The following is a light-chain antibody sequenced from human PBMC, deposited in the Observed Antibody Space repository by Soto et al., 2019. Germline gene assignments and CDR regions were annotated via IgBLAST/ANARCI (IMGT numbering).Light chain of an antibody. Sequence: DIQMAQSPSTLSASVGDRVTITCRASQSISTWLAWYQQKPGKAAKLLIYDASSLESGVPSRFSGSGSGTEFTITISSLQPDDFATYYCQQFNSYSWTFGQGTKVDIK. J-gene: IGKJ1*01. CDR1: QSISTW. V-gene: IGKV1-5*01. CDR2: DAS. CDR3: QQFNSYSWT.